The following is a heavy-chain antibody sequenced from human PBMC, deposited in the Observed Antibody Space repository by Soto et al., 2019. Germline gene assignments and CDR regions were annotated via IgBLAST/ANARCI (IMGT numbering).Heavy chain of an antibody. CDR2: IGTNSNT. Sequence: GSLSLSCAASGFPFDSYAMHWVRQAAGKGLAWVSGIGTNSNTYYAESVKARSTISRDNSRTPLFLHMNTLRAEDTALYYCVIKNPGTRSFDYWGQGTLVTVSS. J-gene: IGHJ4*02. V-gene: IGHV3-23*01. CDR3: VIKNPGTRSFDY. CDR1: GFPFDSYA. D-gene: IGHD1-7*01.